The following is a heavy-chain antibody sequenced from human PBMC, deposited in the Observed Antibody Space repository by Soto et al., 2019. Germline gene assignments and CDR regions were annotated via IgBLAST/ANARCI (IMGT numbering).Heavy chain of an antibody. Sequence: ASVKVSCKTSGYTFNTYGINCMRQAPGQGLELMGCISAYDGKTTYAEKFQGRVTLTTDTSTSTAYMELRSLRSDYTAIYYCARDPHEFWTSYWFDPWGQGTPVTVSS. CDR1: GYTFNTYG. D-gene: IGHD3-3*01. J-gene: IGHJ5*02. CDR3: ARDPHEFWTSYWFDP. V-gene: IGHV1-18*01. CDR2: ISAYDGKT.